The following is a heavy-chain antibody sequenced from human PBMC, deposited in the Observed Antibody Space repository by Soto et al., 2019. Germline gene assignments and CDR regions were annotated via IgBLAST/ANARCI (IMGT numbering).Heavy chain of an antibody. V-gene: IGHV3-13*01. D-gene: IGHD3-10*01. CDR1: GFTFISYD. J-gene: IGHJ6*02. Sequence: PGGSLRFSCAASGFTFISYDMHWVRQATGKGLEWVSAIGTAGDTYYPGSVKGRFTISRENAKNSLYLQMNSLRAGDTAVYYCARALGGSGSSYPYYYYYGMDVWGQGTTVTVSS. CDR2: IGTAGDT. CDR3: ARALGGSGSSYPYYYYYGMDV.